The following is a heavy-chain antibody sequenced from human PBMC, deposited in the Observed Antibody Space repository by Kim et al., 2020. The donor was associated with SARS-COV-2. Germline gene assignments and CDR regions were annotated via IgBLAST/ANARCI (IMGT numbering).Heavy chain of an antibody. Sequence: GGSLRLSCAASGFTFSNAWMSWVRQAPGKGLEWVGRIKSKTDGGTTDYAAPVKGRFTISRDDSKNTLYLQMNSLKTEDTAVYYCTTTPPMVRGVIPCYYYYGMDVWGQGTTVTVSS. J-gene: IGHJ6*02. D-gene: IGHD3-10*01. CDR1: GFTFSNAW. CDR3: TTTPPMVRGVIPCYYYYGMDV. V-gene: IGHV3-15*01. CDR2: IKSKTDGGTT.